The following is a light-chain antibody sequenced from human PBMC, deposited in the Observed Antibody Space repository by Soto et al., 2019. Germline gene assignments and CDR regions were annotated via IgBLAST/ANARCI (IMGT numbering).Light chain of an antibody. V-gene: IGLV4-60*03. J-gene: IGLJ3*02. Sequence: QSVLTQSSSASASLGFSFKLTCTLSSGHSSYIIAWHQQQPGKAPRYLMKLEGSGSYNKGSGVPDRFSGSSSGADRYLTISNLQSEDEADYYCETWDSNTWVFGGGTKLTVL. CDR1: SGHSSYI. CDR3: ETWDSNTWV. CDR2: LEGSGSY.